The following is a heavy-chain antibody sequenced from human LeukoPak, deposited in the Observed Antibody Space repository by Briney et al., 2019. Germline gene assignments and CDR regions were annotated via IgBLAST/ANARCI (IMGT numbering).Heavy chain of an antibody. Sequence: GSVKVSCKTSGYTFTSYGISWVRQAPGQGLEWMGWISAYNGNTNYAQKLQGRVTMTTDTSTSTAYMELRSLRSDDTAVYYCARADSSSWYAHLDYWGQGTLVTVSS. D-gene: IGHD6-13*01. CDR1: GYTFTSYG. CDR2: ISAYNGNT. J-gene: IGHJ4*02. CDR3: ARADSSSWYAHLDY. V-gene: IGHV1-18*01.